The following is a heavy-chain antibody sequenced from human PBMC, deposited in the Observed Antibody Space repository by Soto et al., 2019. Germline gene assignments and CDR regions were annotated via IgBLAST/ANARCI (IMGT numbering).Heavy chain of an antibody. Sequence: EVQLVESGGGLGQPGRSLRLSCVASGFTFGDYAMHWVRQAPGKGLAWVAGISWNTDNIGYADSVKGRFTISRDNAGHALYLQMNSLRHEDTAVYYCSKGRNIVAVVTPFDWWGQVDLFTVSS. CDR3: SKGRNIVAVVTPFDW. CDR2: ISWNTDNI. CDR1: GFTFGDYA. J-gene: IGHJ4*02. V-gene: IGHV3-9*01. D-gene: IGHD2-21*02.